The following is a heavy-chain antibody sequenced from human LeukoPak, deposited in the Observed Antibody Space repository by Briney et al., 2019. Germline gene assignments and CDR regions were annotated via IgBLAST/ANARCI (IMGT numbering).Heavy chain of an antibody. CDR1: GGSISSYY. D-gene: IGHD3-10*01. J-gene: IGHJ6*02. CDR2: IFYSGSS. CDR3: ARGEVRGVDYYYGMDV. V-gene: IGHV4-59*01. Sequence: PSETLSLTCTVSGGSISSYYWSWVRQPPGKGLEWIGYIFYSGSSNYNPSLQSRVTISVDTSKNQLSLNLNSVTAADTAVYFCARGEVRGVDYYYGMDVWGQGTTVTVSS.